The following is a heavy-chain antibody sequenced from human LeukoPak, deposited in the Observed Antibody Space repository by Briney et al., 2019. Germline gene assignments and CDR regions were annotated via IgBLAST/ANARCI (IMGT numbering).Heavy chain of an antibody. J-gene: IGHJ6*03. V-gene: IGHV3-7*01. D-gene: IGHD5-18*01. CDR2: IKQDGSEQ. CDR3: ARDTKGYTSGPGYYYFYMDV. Sequence: PGGSLRLSCEASRFTFSKYWMSWVRQAPGKGLEWVANIKQDGSEQNYVDSVKGRFTISKDNAKNSLYLQMNSLRADDTAVYYCARDTKGYTSGPGYYYFYMDVWGDGTTVTVSS. CDR1: RFTFSKYW.